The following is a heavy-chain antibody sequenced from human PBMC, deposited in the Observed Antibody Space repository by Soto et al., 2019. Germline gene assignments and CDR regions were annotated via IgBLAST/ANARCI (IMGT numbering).Heavy chain of an antibody. D-gene: IGHD3-10*01. CDR2: IYPGDSDT. CDR1: GYXFTSYF. Sequence: EXLKISCKGSGYXFTSYFLGWVRQMPGKGLEWMGIIYPGDSDTRYSPSFQGQVTISADKSSSTAYLQWSSLKASDTAMYYCARPPHGSGSYIYWGQGTLVTVS. CDR3: ARPPHGSGSYIY. V-gene: IGHV5-51*01. J-gene: IGHJ4*02.